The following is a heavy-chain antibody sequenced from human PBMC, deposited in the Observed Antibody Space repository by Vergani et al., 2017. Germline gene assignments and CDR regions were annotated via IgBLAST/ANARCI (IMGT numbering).Heavy chain of an antibody. D-gene: IGHD5-18*01. Sequence: QVQLVQSGAEVKKPGSSVKVSCKASGGTFSSYAISWVRQAPGQGLEWMGGIIPIFGTANYAQKFQGRVTITAAESTGTAYMELSSLRSEDTAVYYCAGEGRYSYGFFDYWGQGTLVTVSS. V-gene: IGHV1-69*12. CDR2: IIPIFGTA. CDR3: AGEGRYSYGFFDY. J-gene: IGHJ4*02. CDR1: GGTFSSYA.